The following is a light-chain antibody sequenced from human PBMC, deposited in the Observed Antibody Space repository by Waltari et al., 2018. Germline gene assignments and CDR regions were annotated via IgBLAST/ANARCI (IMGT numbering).Light chain of an antibody. CDR1: QSVSSSS. J-gene: IGKJ4*01. V-gene: IGKV3-20*01. CDR3: QQYGTSPLT. CDR2: GTS. Sequence: VLTQSPGSQSLSPGERATLSCRASQSVSSSSLAWYQQKTGQAPRLLIYGTSFRATGIPDRFSGSGSGTDFTLTISRLEPEDFAVYYCQQYGTSPLTFGGGTKVEIK.